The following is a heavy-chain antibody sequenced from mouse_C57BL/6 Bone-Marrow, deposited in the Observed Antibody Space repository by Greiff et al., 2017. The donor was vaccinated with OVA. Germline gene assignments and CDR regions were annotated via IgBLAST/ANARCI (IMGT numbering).Heavy chain of an antibody. CDR1: GFSLSTSGMG. CDR3: ARSLYYDYDVGFAY. Sequence: QVQLKESGPGILQSSQTLSLTCSFSGFSLSTSGMGVSWIRQPSGKGLEWLAHIYWDDDKRYNPSLKSRLTISKDTSRNQVFLKITSVDTADTATYYCARSLYYDYDVGFAYWGQGTLVTVSA. J-gene: IGHJ3*01. D-gene: IGHD2-4*01. V-gene: IGHV8-12*01. CDR2: IYWDDDK.